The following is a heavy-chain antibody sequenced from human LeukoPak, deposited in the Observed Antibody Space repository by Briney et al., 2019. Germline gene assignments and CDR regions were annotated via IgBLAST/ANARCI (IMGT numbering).Heavy chain of an antibody. CDR1: GDTFSTYD. CDR3: ARGVVGGTTVGP. CDR2: VNPKSGHT. Sequence: GASVKVSCKASGDTFSTYDVNWVRQAPGQGLEWMGWVNPKSGHTAYTQKFQGRVTMTSDTSTAFLGLSSLRFEDTAVYCARGVVGGTTVGPWGQGTLVTVSS. J-gene: IGHJ5*02. D-gene: IGHD1-7*01. V-gene: IGHV1-8*01.